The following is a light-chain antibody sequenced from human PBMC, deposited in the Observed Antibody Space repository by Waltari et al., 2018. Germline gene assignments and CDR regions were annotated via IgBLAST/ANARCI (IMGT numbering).Light chain of an antibody. CDR2: GVN. Sequence: QSALTQPASVSGSRGPSITISCTGSSSDIGSYNVVSWYQHHPGKAPKLLIYGVNNRPSVVSNRCSGSKSGNTASLTISGLQAEDEADYYCSSYAGSVVFGGGTKLTVL. CDR3: SSYAGSVV. CDR1: SSDIGSYNV. V-gene: IGLV2-23*02. J-gene: IGLJ3*02.